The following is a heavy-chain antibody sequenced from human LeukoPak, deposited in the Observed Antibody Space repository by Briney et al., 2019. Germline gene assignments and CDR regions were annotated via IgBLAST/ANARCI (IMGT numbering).Heavy chain of an antibody. D-gene: IGHD6-13*01. CDR2: IRYDGSNK. Sequence: TGGSLRLSCAASGFTFSSYGMHWVRQAPGKGLEWVAVIRYDGSNKYYADSVKGRFTISRDNSKNTLYLQMNSLKTEDTAVYYCSTGGSSSQTTFYYSYYYMDVWGKGTTVTVSS. J-gene: IGHJ6*03. CDR1: GFTFSSYG. CDR3: STGGSSSQTTFYYSYYYMDV. V-gene: IGHV3-30*02.